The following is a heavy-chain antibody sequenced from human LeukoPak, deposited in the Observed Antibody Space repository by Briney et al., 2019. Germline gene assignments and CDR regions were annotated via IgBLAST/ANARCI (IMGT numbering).Heavy chain of an antibody. CDR1: GFTFSSFW. CDR3: ARDFSTGAFDI. V-gene: IGHV3-74*01. J-gene: IGHJ3*02. Sequence: GGSLRLSCAASGFTFSSFWMHWVRQAPGRGLMWVSRINSDGSRTNYADSVKGRFTISRDNAKNTLHLQMNSLRGEDTAVYYCARDFSTGAFDIWGQGTMVTVSS. CDR2: INSDGSRT. D-gene: IGHD1-14*01.